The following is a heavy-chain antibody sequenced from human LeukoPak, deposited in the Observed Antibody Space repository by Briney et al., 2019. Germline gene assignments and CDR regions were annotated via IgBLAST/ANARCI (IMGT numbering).Heavy chain of an antibody. CDR1: GFTFSDYY. D-gene: IGHD4-17*01. CDR3: ANHKENYGDSCLDDY. J-gene: IGHJ4*02. Sequence: GGSLRLSCAASGFTFSDYYMSWIRQAPGKGLEWVSYISSSGSTVYYADSVKGRFTISRDNSKNTLYLQLNSLRVGDTAVYFCANHKENYGDSCLDDYWGQGTLVTVSS. CDR2: ISSSGSTV. V-gene: IGHV3-11*01.